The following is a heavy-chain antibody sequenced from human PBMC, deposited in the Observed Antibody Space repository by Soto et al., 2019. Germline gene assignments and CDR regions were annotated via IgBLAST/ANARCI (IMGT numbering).Heavy chain of an antibody. J-gene: IGHJ3*02. V-gene: IGHV3-11*01. CDR1: GFTFSDYY. CDR3: ARDRSDSSRADSFDI. CDR2: ISNSGSTI. D-gene: IGHD6-25*01. Sequence: GGSLRLSCAASGFTFSDYYMSWIRQAPGKGLEWVSYISNSGSTIYQADSVKGRFTISRDNAKNTLYLQMNSLRVEDTAVYFCARDRSDSSRADSFDIWGQGTMVTVSS.